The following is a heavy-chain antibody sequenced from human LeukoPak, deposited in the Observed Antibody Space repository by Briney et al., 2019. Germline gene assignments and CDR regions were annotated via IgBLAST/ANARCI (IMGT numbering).Heavy chain of an antibody. D-gene: IGHD3-22*01. CDR3: ARYEVLGMTTIGDYYYMDV. J-gene: IGHJ6*03. CDR2: ISGYNGNT. Sequence: ASVKVSCKASGYTFTRHGISWVRQAPGQGLEWMGWISGYNGNTKYAQKLQGRVTMTTETSTSTAYMELRSLRSDDTAVYYCARYEVLGMTTIGDYYYMDVWGKGTTVTVSS. V-gene: IGHV1-18*01. CDR1: GYTFTRHG.